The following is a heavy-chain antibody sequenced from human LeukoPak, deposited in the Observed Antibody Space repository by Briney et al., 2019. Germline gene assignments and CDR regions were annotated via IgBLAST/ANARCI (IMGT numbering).Heavy chain of an antibody. CDR2: LDREDGET. Sequence: ASVKVSCKVSGYTLTELSMHWVRQAPGKGLEWMGGLDREDGETIYAQKFQGRVTMTEDTSTDTAHMDLSSLRSEDTAVYYCVRGSGYNLDYWGQGTLVTVSS. CDR1: GYTLTELS. CDR3: VRGSGYNLDY. J-gene: IGHJ4*02. D-gene: IGHD3-10*01. V-gene: IGHV1-24*01.